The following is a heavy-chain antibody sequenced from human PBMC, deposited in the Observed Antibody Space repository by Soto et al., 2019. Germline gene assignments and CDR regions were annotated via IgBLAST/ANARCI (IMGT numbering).Heavy chain of an antibody. J-gene: IGHJ3*02. V-gene: IGHV3-30*18. D-gene: IGHD2-15*01. Sequence: PGGSLRLSCAASGFTFSSYGMHWVRQAPGKGLEWVAVISYDGSNKYYADSVKGRFTISRDNSKNTLYLQMNSLRAEDTAVYYCAKSLPPYCSGGSCYGYDAFDIWGQGTMVTRLL. CDR3: AKSLPPYCSGGSCYGYDAFDI. CDR2: ISYDGSNK. CDR1: GFTFSSYG.